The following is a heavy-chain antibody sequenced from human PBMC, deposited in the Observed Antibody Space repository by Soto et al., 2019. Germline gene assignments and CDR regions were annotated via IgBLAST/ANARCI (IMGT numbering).Heavy chain of an antibody. D-gene: IGHD3-3*01. CDR3: ARARSGYYRGHSRGGYGMDV. Sequence: XGSLLLSCSAAGFTFISYGMHWVRQAPGKWLEWVAVILYDGSNKYYADPVKGRFTISRDNSKNTLYLQMNSLRAEDTAVYYWARARSGYYRGHSRGGYGMDVWGQGPTVTVSS. CDR1: GFTFISYG. V-gene: IGHV3-33*01. J-gene: IGHJ6*01. CDR2: ILYDGSNK.